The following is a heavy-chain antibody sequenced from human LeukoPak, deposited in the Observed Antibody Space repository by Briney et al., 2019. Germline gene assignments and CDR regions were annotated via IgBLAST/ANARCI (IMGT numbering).Heavy chain of an antibody. D-gene: IGHD1-14*01. Sequence: GGSLRLSCAASGFTFSSYWMSWVRQAPGKGLEWVANIKQDGSEKYYVDSVKGRFTISRDNAKNSLYLQMNSLRAEDTAVYYCARTTGGYYYYMDVWGKGTTVTVSS. V-gene: IGHV3-7*01. CDR2: IKQDGSEK. J-gene: IGHJ6*03. CDR1: GFTFSSYW. CDR3: ARTTGGYYYYMDV.